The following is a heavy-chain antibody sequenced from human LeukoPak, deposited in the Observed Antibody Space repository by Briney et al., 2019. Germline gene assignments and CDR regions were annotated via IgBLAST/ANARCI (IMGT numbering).Heavy chain of an antibody. Sequence: GGSLRLSCAASGFTFSSYAMHWVRQAPGKGLEWVAVISYDGSNKYYADSVKGRFTISRDNSKNTLYLQMNSLRAEDTAVYYCAREDGGYYSYYFDYWGQGTLVTVSS. J-gene: IGHJ4*02. CDR2: ISYDGSNK. D-gene: IGHD3-3*01. V-gene: IGHV3-30-3*01. CDR3: AREDGGYYSYYFDY. CDR1: GFTFSSYA.